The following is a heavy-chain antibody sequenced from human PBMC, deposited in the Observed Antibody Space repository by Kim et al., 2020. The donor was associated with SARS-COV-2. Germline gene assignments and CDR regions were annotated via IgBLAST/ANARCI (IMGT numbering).Heavy chain of an antibody. J-gene: IGHJ6*02. D-gene: IGHD1-7*01. CDR3: ARDRGTTYTMDV. V-gene: IGHV1-46*01. CDR2: SNPSGGST. Sequence: ASVKVSCKASGYAFSNYYMHWVRQAPGQGLEWMGISNPSGGSTSYAQKFQGRVTMTRDTSTSTVYMELSSLRSEDTAVYYCARDRGTTYTMDVWGQGTTVTVSS. CDR1: GYAFSNYY.